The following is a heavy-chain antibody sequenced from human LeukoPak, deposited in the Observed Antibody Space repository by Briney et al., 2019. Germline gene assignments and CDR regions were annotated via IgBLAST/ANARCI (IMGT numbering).Heavy chain of an antibody. CDR3: ARADGDYETGFDY. CDR1: GGSFSGYY. J-gene: IGHJ4*02. CDR2: INHSGST. D-gene: IGHD4-17*01. V-gene: IGHV4-34*01. Sequence: SETLSLTCAVYGGSFSGYYWSWIRQPPGKGLEWIGEINHSGSTNYNPSLKSRVTISVDTSKNQFSLKLSSVTAADTAVYYCARADGDYETGFDYWGQGTLVTVSS.